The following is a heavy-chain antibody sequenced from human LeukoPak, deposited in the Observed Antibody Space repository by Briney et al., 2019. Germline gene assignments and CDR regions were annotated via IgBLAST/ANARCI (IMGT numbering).Heavy chain of an antibody. CDR2: ISSSGSTT. CDR3: ARASYDSSGYPINFDY. V-gene: IGHV3-48*03. Sequence: GGSLRLSCAASGFTFSSYEMNWVRQAPGKGLEWVSYISSSGSTTYYADSVKGRFTISRDNSKNTLYLQMNSLRAEDTAVYYCARASYDSSGYPINFDYWGQGTLVTVSS. D-gene: IGHD3-22*01. CDR1: GFTFSSYE. J-gene: IGHJ4*02.